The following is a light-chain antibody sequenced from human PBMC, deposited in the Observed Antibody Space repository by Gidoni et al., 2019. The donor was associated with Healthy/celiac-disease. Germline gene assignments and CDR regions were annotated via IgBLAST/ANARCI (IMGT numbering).Light chain of an antibody. Sequence: QSVLYSSNNKNYLAWYQQKPGQPPKLLIYWASTRESGVPDRFSGSGSGTDFTLTISSLQAEDVAVYYCQQYYSTPRTFGQGTKVEIK. V-gene: IGKV4-1*01. J-gene: IGKJ1*01. CDR2: WAS. CDR1: QSVLYSSNNKNY. CDR3: QQYYSTPRT.